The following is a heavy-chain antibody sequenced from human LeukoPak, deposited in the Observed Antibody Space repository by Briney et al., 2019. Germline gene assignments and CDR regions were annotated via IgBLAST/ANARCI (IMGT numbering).Heavy chain of an antibody. D-gene: IGHD2-21*02. CDR3: AKERRRTATSNAFDI. V-gene: IGHV3-23*01. J-gene: IGHJ3*02. CDR1: GFTFSSYA. Sequence: GGSLRLSCAASGFTFSSYAMSCVRHAPGKGLEWVSAISGSGGSTNYEESVKGRFTISRDNSKNTLYLQMNSPRAEDTAVYYCAKERRRTATSNAFDIWGQGTMVTVSS. CDR2: ISGSGGST.